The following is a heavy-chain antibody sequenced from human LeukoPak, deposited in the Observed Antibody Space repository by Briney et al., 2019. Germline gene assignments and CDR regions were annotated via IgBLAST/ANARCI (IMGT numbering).Heavy chain of an antibody. V-gene: IGHV6-1*01. Sequence: SQTLSLTCAISGDSVSANNAAWHWIRQSPSRGLEWLGRTYYRSTWYNDYAVSVRGRITVNPDTSKNQFSLHLNSVTPEDTAVYYCARRLTQYDCFDPWGQGILVTVSS. J-gene: IGHJ5*02. CDR2: TYYRSTWYN. D-gene: IGHD2-2*01. CDR1: GDSVSANNAA. CDR3: ARRLTQYDCFDP.